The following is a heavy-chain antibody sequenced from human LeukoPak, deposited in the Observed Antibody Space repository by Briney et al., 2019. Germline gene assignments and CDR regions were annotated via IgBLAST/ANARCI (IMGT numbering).Heavy chain of an antibody. CDR2: ISAYNGNT. CDR1: GYTFTSYG. V-gene: IGHV1-18*01. Sequence: ASVKVSCKASGYTFTSYGISWVRQAPGQGLEWMGWISAYNGNTNYAQKLQGRVTMTTHTSTSTAYMELRSLRSDDTAVYYCARGMAAFYYYGMDVWGQGTTVTVSS. CDR3: ARGMAAFYYYGMDV. J-gene: IGHJ6*02. D-gene: IGHD6-13*01.